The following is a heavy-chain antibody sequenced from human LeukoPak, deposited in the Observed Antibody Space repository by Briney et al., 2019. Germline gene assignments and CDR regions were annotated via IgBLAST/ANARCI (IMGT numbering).Heavy chain of an antibody. CDR2: IYYSGRT. Sequence: SETLSLTCTVAGGSISSYYWSWIRQPPGKGMGWIGYIYYSGRTNYNPSLKSRVTISVDTSKHQYSLKLSSVTAADTAVYYCARGNLYCSGGSCYYYYGMDVWGQGTTVTVSS. V-gene: IGHV4-59*01. D-gene: IGHD2-15*01. CDR3: ARGNLYCSGGSCYYYYGMDV. J-gene: IGHJ6*02. CDR1: GGSISSYY.